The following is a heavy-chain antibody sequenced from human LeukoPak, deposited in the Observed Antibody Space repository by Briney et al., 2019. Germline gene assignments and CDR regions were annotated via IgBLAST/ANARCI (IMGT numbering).Heavy chain of an antibody. J-gene: IGHJ4*02. V-gene: IGHV4-39*07. Sequence: SETLSLTCTVSGGSISSYYWSWIRQPPGKGLEWIGSIYYSGSTYYNPSLKSRVTISVDTSKNQFSLKLSSVTAADTAVYYCARAKGYCSGGSCYVYYFDYWGQGTLVTVSS. CDR2: IYYSGST. D-gene: IGHD2-15*01. CDR3: ARAKGYCSGGSCYVYYFDY. CDR1: GGSISSYY.